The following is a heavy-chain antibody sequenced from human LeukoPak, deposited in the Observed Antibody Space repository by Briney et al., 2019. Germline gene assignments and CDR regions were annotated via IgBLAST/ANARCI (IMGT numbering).Heavy chain of an antibody. CDR3: ASPSTIGYSSAWYVLADAFDI. V-gene: IGHV4-61*02. J-gene: IGHJ3*02. CDR2: VYSSGNT. D-gene: IGHD6-19*01. CDR1: GGSITIGSSY. Sequence: SETLSLTCTVSGGSITIGSSYWTWIRQPAGKGLGWIGRVYSSGNTNYNPSLKSRVTMSVDTSKNQFSLKLSSVTAADTAVYYCASPSTIGYSSAWYVLADAFDIWGQGTMVTVSS.